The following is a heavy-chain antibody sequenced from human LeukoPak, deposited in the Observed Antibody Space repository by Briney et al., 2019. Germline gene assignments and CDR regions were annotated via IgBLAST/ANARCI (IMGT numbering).Heavy chain of an antibody. Sequence: SETLSLTCAVYGGSFSGYYWSWIRQPPGKGLEWIGEINHSGSTNYNPSLKSRVTISLDTSKNHFSLHLTSVTAADTAVYYCARGVSNYYFDYWGQGTLVTVSS. CDR3: ARGVSNYYFDY. J-gene: IGHJ4*02. D-gene: IGHD4-4*01. CDR1: GGSFSGYY. V-gene: IGHV4-34*01. CDR2: INHSGST.